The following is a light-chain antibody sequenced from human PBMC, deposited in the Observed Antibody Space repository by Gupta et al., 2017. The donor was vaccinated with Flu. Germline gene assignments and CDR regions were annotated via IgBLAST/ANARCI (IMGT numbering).Light chain of an antibody. CDR3: YQYCNSPET. CDR2: GAS. Sequence: ISLTQSPDTLSLSPGEKATLSCRASASVSSSSLAWYQKQPGRAPRLLIHGASRRATGIPDRFSGSGSGTDFTLTISRLEPEDFAVYYCYQYCNSPETIGQGTRVDIK. J-gene: IGKJ1*01. V-gene: IGKV3-20*01. CDR1: ASVSSSS.